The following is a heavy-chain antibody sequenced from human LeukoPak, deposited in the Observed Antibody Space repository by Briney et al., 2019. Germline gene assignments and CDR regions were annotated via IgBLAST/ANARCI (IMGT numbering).Heavy chain of an antibody. CDR3: ARDFRGYDSRLHDY. J-gene: IGHJ4*02. CDR1: GFTFSSYW. V-gene: IGHV3-74*01. Sequence: GGSLRLSCAASGFTFSSYWMHWVRQAPGKGLVWVARINSDGSNTSYADSVKGRFTISRDNAKNTLYLQMNSLRAEDTAVYYCARDFRGYDSRLHDYWGQGTLVTVSS. CDR2: INSDGSNT. D-gene: IGHD3-22*01.